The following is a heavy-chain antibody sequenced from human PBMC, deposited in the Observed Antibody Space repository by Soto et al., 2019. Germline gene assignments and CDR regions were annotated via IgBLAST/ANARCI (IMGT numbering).Heavy chain of an antibody. CDR1: GGSISSGGYY. CDR2: IYYSGST. D-gene: IGHD6-6*01. J-gene: IGHJ5*02. V-gene: IGHV4-31*03. Sequence: SETLSLTCTVSGGSISSGGYYWSWIRQHPGKGLEWIGYIYYSGSTYYNPSLKSRVTISVDTSKNQFSLKLSSVTAADTAVYYCAREKYSRNWFDPWGHGTRVTVSS. CDR3: AREKYSRNWFDP.